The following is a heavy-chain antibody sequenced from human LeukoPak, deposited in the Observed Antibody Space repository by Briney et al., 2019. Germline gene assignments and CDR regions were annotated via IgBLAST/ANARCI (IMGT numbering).Heavy chain of an antibody. V-gene: IGHV1-18*01. CDR3: ARVPWSSGWSGGWFDP. J-gene: IGHJ5*02. D-gene: IGHD6-19*01. Sequence: ASVKVSCKASGYTFTSYGISWMRQAPGQGLEWMGWISAYNGNTNYAQKLQGRVTMTTDTSTSTAYMELRSLRSDDTAVYYCARVPWSSGWSGGWFDPWGQGTLVTVSS. CDR2: ISAYNGNT. CDR1: GYTFTSYG.